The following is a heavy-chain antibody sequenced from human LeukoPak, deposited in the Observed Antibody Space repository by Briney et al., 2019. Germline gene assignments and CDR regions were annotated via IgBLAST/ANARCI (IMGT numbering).Heavy chain of an antibody. D-gene: IGHD1-26*01. Sequence: GGSLRLSCAASGFTFDDYGMSWVRQAPGKGLEWVSGINWNGGSTGYADSVKGRFTISRDNAKNSLYLKMNSLRAEDTALYYCASSLRGSYFEYYMDVWGKGTTVTVSS. V-gene: IGHV3-20*04. CDR1: GFTFDDYG. CDR2: INWNGGST. CDR3: ASSLRGSYFEYYMDV. J-gene: IGHJ6*03.